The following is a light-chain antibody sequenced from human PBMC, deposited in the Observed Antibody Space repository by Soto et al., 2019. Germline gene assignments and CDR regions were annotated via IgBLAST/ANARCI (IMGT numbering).Light chain of an antibody. J-gene: IGLJ1*01. CDR1: SSDVGGYSY. CDR2: EVS. V-gene: IGLV2-14*01. CDR3: SSYTSTSTRV. Sequence: QSALTQPAFVSGSPEQSITISCTGTSSDVGGYSYVSWYQHPPGKAPKLMISEVSNRPSGVSNRFSGSKSGNTASLTISGLQAEDEADYYCSSYTSTSTRVFGTGTKVTVL.